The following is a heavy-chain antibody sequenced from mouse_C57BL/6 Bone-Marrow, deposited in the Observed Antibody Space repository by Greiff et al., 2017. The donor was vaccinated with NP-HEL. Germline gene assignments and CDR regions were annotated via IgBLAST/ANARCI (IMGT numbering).Heavy chain of an antibody. CDR3: ASWRLPDY. CDR1: GYAFSSSR. D-gene: IGHD3-2*02. Sequence: VQLQQSGPELVKPGASVKISCKASGYAFSSSRMNWVKQRPGKGLEWIGRIYPGDGDTNYNGKFKGKATLTADKSSSTAYMQLSSLTSEDSAVYFCASWRLPDYGGQGTTLTVSA. V-gene: IGHV1-82*01. J-gene: IGHJ2*01. CDR2: IYPGDGDT.